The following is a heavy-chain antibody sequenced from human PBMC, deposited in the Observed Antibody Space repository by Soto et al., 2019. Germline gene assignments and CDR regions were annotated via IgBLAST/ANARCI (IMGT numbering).Heavy chain of an antibody. CDR1: GFTFSEYA. CDR2: ISYNSGSI. J-gene: IGHJ4*02. CDR3: ARDPAATVDRHYFDY. Sequence: GGSLRLSCVASGFTFSEYAMHWVRQAPGKGLEWVSGISYNSGSIGYAASVKGRFSVSRDNDKKSLYLQMDNLRPEDTAFYFCARDPAATVDRHYFDYWGQGALVTVSS. V-gene: IGHV3-9*01. D-gene: IGHD4-4*01.